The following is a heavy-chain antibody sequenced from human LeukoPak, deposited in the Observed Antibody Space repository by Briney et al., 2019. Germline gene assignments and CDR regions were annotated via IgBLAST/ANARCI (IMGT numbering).Heavy chain of an antibody. D-gene: IGHD1-26*01. CDR3: ARAEYSGSYWGDNYYYYMDV. CDR1: GGSISSYY. Sequence: SETLSLTCTVSGGSISSYYWSWIRQPPGKGLEWIGYIYYSGSTNYNPSLKSRVTISVDTSKNQFSLKLSSVTAADTAVYYCARAEYSGSYWGDNYYYYMDVWGKGTTVTISS. V-gene: IGHV4-59*01. CDR2: IYYSGST. J-gene: IGHJ6*03.